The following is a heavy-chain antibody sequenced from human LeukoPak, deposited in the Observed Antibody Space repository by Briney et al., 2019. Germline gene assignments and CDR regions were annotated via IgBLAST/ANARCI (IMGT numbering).Heavy chain of an antibody. D-gene: IGHD6-13*01. CDR3: AKGATGKQLALFDY. Sequence: PGGSLRLSCAASGFTFDDYAMHWVRQAPGKGLEWVSAISGSGGSTYYADSVKGRFTISRDNSKNTLYLQMNSLRAEDAAVYYCAKGATGKQLALFDYWGQGTLVTVSS. CDR2: ISGSGGST. V-gene: IGHV3-23*01. CDR1: GFTFDDYA. J-gene: IGHJ4*02.